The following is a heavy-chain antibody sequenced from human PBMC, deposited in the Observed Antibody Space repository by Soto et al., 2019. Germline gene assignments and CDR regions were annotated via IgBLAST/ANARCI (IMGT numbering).Heavy chain of an antibody. Sequence: ASVKVSCKTSGYTFTGYYIHWVRQAPGQGPEYMGWINPNNGDTAFAQNFQGRATMTRDTSITTAFMELSRLRVDDTALYYCARDQWFGELSSGAIAYWGRGTLVTVSS. V-gene: IGHV1-2*02. J-gene: IGHJ4*02. CDR2: INPNNGDT. CDR3: ARDQWFGELSSGAIAY. D-gene: IGHD3-10*01. CDR1: GYTFTGYY.